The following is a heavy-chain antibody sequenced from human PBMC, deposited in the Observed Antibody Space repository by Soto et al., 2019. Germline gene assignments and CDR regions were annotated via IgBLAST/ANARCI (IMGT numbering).Heavy chain of an antibody. J-gene: IGHJ6*01. D-gene: IGHD1-20*01. Sequence: GGTLRLSCAVSGFSFSRYAMYWVRQAPGKGLEWVALIASGGSTEYNASSVNGLFTISRATSKNLVNLQMSSLRVDATAVYYVAKYLGVVDEGVRTTWDYNALHVCGQQTTVAISS. CDR3: AKYLGVVDEGVRTTWDYNALHV. CDR2: IASGGSTE. V-gene: IGHV3-30*18. CDR1: GFSFSRYA.